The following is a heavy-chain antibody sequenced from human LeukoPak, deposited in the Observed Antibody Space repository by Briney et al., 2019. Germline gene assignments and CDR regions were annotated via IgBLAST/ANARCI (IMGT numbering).Heavy chain of an antibody. Sequence: ASVKVSCKASGYTFTGYYMHWVRQAPGQGLEWMGWINPNSGGTNYAQKFQGRVTMTRDTSISTAYMELSRLRSDDTAVYYCARAGYYDSSGLSDYYYYYYMDVWGKGTTVTVSS. CDR2: INPNSGGT. CDR1: GYTFTGYY. D-gene: IGHD3-22*01. V-gene: IGHV1-2*02. CDR3: ARAGYYDSSGLSDYYYYYYMDV. J-gene: IGHJ6*03.